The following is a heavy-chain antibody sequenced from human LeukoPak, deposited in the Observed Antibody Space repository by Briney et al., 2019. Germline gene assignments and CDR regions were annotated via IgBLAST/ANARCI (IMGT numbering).Heavy chain of an antibody. CDR3: AKDPKGSTVTTYWFVY. J-gene: IGHJ4*02. CDR1: GFTFSKSA. CDR2: ISGSGGDT. V-gene: IGHV3-23*01. D-gene: IGHD4-17*01. Sequence: GVSLRLSCVASGFTFSKSAMSWVRQPPGKGLEWVSAISGSGGDTYYADSVKGRFTISRDNSKNTLYLQMNSLRAEDTAVYYCAKDPKGSTVTTYWFVYWGQGTLATVSS.